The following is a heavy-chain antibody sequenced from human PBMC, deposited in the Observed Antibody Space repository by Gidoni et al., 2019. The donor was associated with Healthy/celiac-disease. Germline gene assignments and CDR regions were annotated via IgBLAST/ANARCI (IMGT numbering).Heavy chain of an antibody. CDR2: KSYDGSNK. CDR3: AKGEVRGVISLFVADYYYGMDV. D-gene: IGHD3-10*01. CDR1: GFTFRSCG. Sequence: QVQLVESGGGVVQPGRSLRLPCAVSGFTFRSCGMHRVRQAPAKGLEWVAVKSYDGSNKYYADSVKGRFTISRDNSKNTLYLQMNSLRAEDTAVYYCAKGEVRGVISLFVADYYYGMDVWGQGTTVTVSS. V-gene: IGHV3-30*18. J-gene: IGHJ6*02.